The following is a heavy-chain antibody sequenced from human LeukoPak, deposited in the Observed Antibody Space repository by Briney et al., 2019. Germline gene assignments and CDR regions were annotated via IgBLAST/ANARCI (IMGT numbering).Heavy chain of an antibody. V-gene: IGHV3-23*01. D-gene: IGHD6-25*01. CDR1: GVIFSHYG. CDR2: ITGRGEHI. Sequence: GGTLRLSCAASGVIFSHYGMNWVRQAPGRGLEWVSGITGRGEHIFYAGSVKGRFTISRDNSKNTLYLQMNSLRAEDTAVYYCAKDRRLAAFDYGGQGTLVTVSS. J-gene: IGHJ4*02. CDR3: AKDRRLAAFDY.